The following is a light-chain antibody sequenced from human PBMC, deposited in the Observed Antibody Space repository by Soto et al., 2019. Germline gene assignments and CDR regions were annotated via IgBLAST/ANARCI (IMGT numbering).Light chain of an antibody. Sequence: EIVMTPSPVTLSLSPGHRATLSCSASQSISTYLAWYPVKPGQAPRLLIYDASSRATGVPARFSGSGSGTDFSLTISSLEPEDVAVYYCQQRSQWPPMTFGQGTRLEIK. CDR1: QSISTY. J-gene: IGKJ5*01. CDR3: QQRSQWPPMT. CDR2: DAS. V-gene: IGKV3-11*01.